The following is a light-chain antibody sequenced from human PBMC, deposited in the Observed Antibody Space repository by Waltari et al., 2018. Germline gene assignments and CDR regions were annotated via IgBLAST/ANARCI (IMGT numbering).Light chain of an antibody. V-gene: IGKV1-33*01. CDR3: QQYDSRVVT. J-gene: IGKJ4*01. CDR2: GAS. Sequence: DIQMTQSPSSLSASIGDRVTITCQASQDITDYLNWYHQKPGKAPELRSYGASNLQSGVPSRVRGRGSGTDFTFTINSLQPEDVGTYYCQQYDSRVVTFGGGTKVEIQ. CDR1: QDITDY.